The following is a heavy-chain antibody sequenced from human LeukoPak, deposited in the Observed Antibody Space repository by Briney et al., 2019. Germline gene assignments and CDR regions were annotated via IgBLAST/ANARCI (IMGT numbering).Heavy chain of an antibody. CDR1: GFTFSSYG. Sequence: PGGSLRLSCAASGFTFSSYGMHWVRQAPGKGLEWVSAISGSGGSTHYADSVKGRFTISRDNSKNTLYLQMNSLRAEDTAVYYCAKPYLGYCSGGSCYSGVAGVNYFDYWGQGTLVTVSS. CDR3: AKPYLGYCSGGSCYSGVAGVNYFDY. J-gene: IGHJ4*02. V-gene: IGHV3-23*01. D-gene: IGHD2-15*01. CDR2: ISGSGGST.